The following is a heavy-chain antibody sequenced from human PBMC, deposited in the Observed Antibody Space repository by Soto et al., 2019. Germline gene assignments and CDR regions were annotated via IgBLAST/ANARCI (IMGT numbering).Heavy chain of an antibody. CDR1: GYTFTSYG. D-gene: IGHD4-17*01. J-gene: IGHJ3*02. Sequence: VASVKVSCKASGYTFTSYGISWVRQAPGQGLEWMGWISAYNGNTNYAQKLQGRVTMTTDTSTSTAYMELRSLRSDDTAVYYCARGLLPVTTRGAFDIWGQGTMVTVSS. V-gene: IGHV1-18*01. CDR2: ISAYNGNT. CDR3: ARGLLPVTTRGAFDI.